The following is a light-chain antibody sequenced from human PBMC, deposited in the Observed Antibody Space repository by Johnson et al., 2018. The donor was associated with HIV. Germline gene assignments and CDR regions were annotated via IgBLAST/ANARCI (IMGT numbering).Light chain of an antibody. Sequence: QSVLTQPPSVSAAPGQKVTISCSGSSSNIGNKYVSCYQQLPGTAPKLLIYENTKRPSGIPDRFSGSKSGTSATLAITGLHTGDEADYYCGTWDTSLSAGGLFGSGTRVTVL. CDR3: GTWDTSLSAGGL. J-gene: IGLJ1*01. CDR1: SSNIGNKY. CDR2: ENT. V-gene: IGLV1-51*02.